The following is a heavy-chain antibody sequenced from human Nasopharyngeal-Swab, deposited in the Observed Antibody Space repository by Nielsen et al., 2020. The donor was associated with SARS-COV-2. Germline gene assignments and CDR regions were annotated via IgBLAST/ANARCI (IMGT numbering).Heavy chain of an antibody. CDR2: LSSRSGSK. D-gene: IGHD4/OR15-4a*01. J-gene: IGHJ3*02. CDR3: ASEGADFDI. Sequence: WIRQPPGKGLEWVSYLSSRSGSKYYADSVKGRFTISRDNTKNSLYLQMNSLRVEDTAVYYCASEGADFDIWGQGTMVTV. V-gene: IGHV3-48*01.